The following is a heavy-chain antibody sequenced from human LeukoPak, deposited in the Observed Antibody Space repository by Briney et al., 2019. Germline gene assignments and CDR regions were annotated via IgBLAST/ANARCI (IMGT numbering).Heavy chain of an antibody. CDR2: INPNSGGT. Sequence: GASVKVSCKASGYTFTGYYMHWVRQAPGQGLEWMGWINPNSGGTNYAQKFQGRVTMTRDTSISTAYMELSRLRSDDTAVYYCAREWPIVVPAEVLYGMDVWGQGTTVTVSS. J-gene: IGHJ6*02. D-gene: IGHD2-2*01. CDR1: GYTFTGYY. CDR3: AREWPIVVPAEVLYGMDV. V-gene: IGHV1-2*02.